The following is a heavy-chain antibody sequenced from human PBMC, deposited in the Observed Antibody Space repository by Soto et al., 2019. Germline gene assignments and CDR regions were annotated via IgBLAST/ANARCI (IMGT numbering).Heavy chain of an antibody. D-gene: IGHD3-10*01. CDR2: ISSSSTI. J-gene: IGHJ6*02. CDR3: ARDITQVLWFGDRENYYYYGMDV. CDR1: GFTFSSYS. Sequence: GGALRVSCAASGFTFSSYSMNWVRQAPGKGLEWVSYISSSSTIYYADSVKGRFTISRDNAKNSLYLQMNSLRDEDTAVYYCARDITQVLWFGDRENYYYYGMDVWGQGTTVTVSS. V-gene: IGHV3-48*02.